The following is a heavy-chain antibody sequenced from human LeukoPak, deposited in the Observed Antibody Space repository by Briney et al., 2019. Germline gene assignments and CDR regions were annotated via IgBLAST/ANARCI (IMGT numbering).Heavy chain of an antibody. CDR2: INHSGST. V-gene: IGHV4-34*01. J-gene: IGHJ3*02. CDR3: ARVRATGAFDI. Sequence: SETLSLTCAVYGGSFSGYYWTWIRQPPGKGLEWIGEINHSGSTNYNPSLKSRVTISVDTSKNPFSLKLSSVTAPDTAVYYCARVRATGAFDIWGQGTMVTVSS. D-gene: IGHD1-26*01. CDR1: GGSFSGYY.